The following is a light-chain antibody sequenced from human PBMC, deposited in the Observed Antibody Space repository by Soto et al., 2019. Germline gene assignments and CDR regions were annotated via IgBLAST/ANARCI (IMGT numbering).Light chain of an antibody. CDR1: QGINSY. V-gene: IGKV1-9*01. J-gene: IGKJ5*01. CDR2: EAS. CDR3: EQRSNWPT. Sequence: IQLTQKTGARSASVGEGVTITCRASQGINSYLAWYQQKPGKVPQLLIYEASILQSGVPSRFSGSGSGIDFTLTISSLEPEDFAVYYCEQRSNWPTFGQGTRLEIK.